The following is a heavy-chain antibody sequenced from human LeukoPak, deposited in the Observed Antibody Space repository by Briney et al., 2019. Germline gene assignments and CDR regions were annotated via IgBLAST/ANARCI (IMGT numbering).Heavy chain of an antibody. CDR1: GYTFTSYY. D-gene: IGHD1-26*01. Sequence: ASVKVSCKASGYTFTSYYVHWVRQAPGQGLEWMGKINPSGGSTNYAQKFQGRVTMTRDTSTSTAYMELRSLRSDDTAVYYCARVSGSSDDAFDIWGQGTMVTVSS. V-gene: IGHV1-46*01. CDR2: INPSGGST. CDR3: ARVSGSSDDAFDI. J-gene: IGHJ3*02.